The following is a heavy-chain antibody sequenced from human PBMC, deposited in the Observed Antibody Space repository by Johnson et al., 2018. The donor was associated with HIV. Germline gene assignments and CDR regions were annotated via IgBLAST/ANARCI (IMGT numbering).Heavy chain of an antibody. D-gene: IGHD6-6*01. J-gene: IGHJ3*02. V-gene: IGHV3-33*06. CDR3: AKDKEYSSSPGAFDI. CDR2: IWYDGSNK. CDR1: KFTFSTYV. Sequence: QVTLVESGGGVVQPGRSLRLSCAASKFTFSTYVMHWVRQAPGKGLEWVAVIWYDGSNKYYADSVKGRFTISRDNSKNTLYLQMNSLRAEDTAVYYCAKDKEYSSSPGAFDIWGQGTMVTVSS.